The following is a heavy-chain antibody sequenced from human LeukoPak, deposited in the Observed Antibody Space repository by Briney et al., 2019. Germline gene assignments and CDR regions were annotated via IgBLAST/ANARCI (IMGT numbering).Heavy chain of an antibody. Sequence: SETLSLTCTVSGGSISSSSYYWGWLRQPPGKGLEWIGSIYYSGSTYYNPSLKSRVTISVDTSKNQFSLKLSSVTAADTAVYYCARDSSSLYDYWGQGTLVTVSS. D-gene: IGHD6-13*01. CDR3: ARDSSSLYDY. CDR2: IYYSGST. CDR1: GGSISSSSYY. J-gene: IGHJ4*02. V-gene: IGHV4-39*07.